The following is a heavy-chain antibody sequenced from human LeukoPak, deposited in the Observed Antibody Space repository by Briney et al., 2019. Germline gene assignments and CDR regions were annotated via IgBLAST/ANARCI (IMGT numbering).Heavy chain of an antibody. D-gene: IGHD3-3*01. CDR1: GFTFSGSG. J-gene: IGHJ4*02. Sequence: GGSLRLSCAASGFTFSGSGMHWVRQAPGKGLEWVTFIRYEGSNKYYTDSVKGRFTISRDNSKNTLYLQMDSLRAEDTAVYYCARDYDLWSGYYSPTRGYFGYWGQGTLVTVSS. CDR2: IRYEGSNK. CDR3: ARDYDLWSGYYSPTRGYFGY. V-gene: IGHV3-30*02.